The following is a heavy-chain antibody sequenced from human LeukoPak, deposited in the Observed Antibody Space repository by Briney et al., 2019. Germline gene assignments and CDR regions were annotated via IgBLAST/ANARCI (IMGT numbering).Heavy chain of an antibody. J-gene: IGHJ4*02. CDR3: ATTPNPNYFDY. CDR2: ISYSGST. CDR1: GGSVSSPDYY. Sequence: SENLSLTCTVSGGSVSSPDYYWSWIRQPPGKGLEWIGYISYSGSTNYNPSLKSRVTISVDTSKSQFSLKLSSVTAADTAVYYCATTPNPNYFDYWGQGALVTVS. V-gene: IGHV4-61*08.